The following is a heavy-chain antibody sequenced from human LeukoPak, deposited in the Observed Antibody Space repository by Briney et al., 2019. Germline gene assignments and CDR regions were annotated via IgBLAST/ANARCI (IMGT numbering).Heavy chain of an antibody. CDR2: ISYDGSNK. CDR1: GFTFSSYA. J-gene: IGHJ3*02. Sequence: GRSLRLSCAASGFTFSSYAMHWVRQAPGKGLEWVAVISYDGSNKYYADSVKGRFTISRDNSKNTLYLQMNSLRAEDTAVYYCARNYDRSGYVGAFDIWGQGTMVTVSS. D-gene: IGHD3-22*01. CDR3: ARNYDRSGYVGAFDI. V-gene: IGHV3-30*04.